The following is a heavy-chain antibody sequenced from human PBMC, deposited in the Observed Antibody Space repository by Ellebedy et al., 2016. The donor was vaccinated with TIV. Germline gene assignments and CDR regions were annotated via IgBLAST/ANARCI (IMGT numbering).Heavy chain of an antibody. CDR3: AKETFNDVDLEVWGIFDI. CDR2: IAIDGTT. CDR1: EPTANGNY. J-gene: IGHJ3*02. Sequence: GESLKISCAASEPTANGNYMSWVRQAPGKGLEWVSVIAIDGTTYYADSVKGRFIISTDTSKRTLHLQMNSLRAEDTAVYYCAKETFNDVDLEVWGIFDIWGQGTMVTVSS. V-gene: IGHV3-66*01. D-gene: IGHD1-1*01.